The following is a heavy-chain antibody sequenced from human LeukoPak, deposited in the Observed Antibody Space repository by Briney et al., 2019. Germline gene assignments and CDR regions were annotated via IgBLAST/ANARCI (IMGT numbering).Heavy chain of an antibody. CDR2: LNEYGSEK. CDR3: GRYGYTSAIDS. D-gene: IGHD5-18*01. CDR1: GFTSRGYW. J-gene: IGHJ5*01. Sequence: GGSLRLSCAASGFTSRGYWMGWVRQTPGKGREGVANLNEYGSEKYYMDSVKGRFTISRDNAKNSVYMQMNSLRAEDTAVYYCGRYGYTSAIDSWGQGTLVTVSS. V-gene: IGHV3-7*01.